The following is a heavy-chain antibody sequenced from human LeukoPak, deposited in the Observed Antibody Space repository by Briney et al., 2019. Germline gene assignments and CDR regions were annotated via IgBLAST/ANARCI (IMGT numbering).Heavy chain of an antibody. Sequence: SGGSLRLSCAASGFTFSSYWMHWVRQAPGKGLVWVSRINSDGSSTSYAGSVKGRFTISRDNAKNTLYLQMNSLRAEDTAVYYCARGESVVVTAMSPDYWGQGTLVTVSS. CDR1: GFTFSSYW. CDR2: INSDGSST. CDR3: ARGESVVVTAMSPDY. V-gene: IGHV3-74*01. J-gene: IGHJ4*02. D-gene: IGHD2-21*02.